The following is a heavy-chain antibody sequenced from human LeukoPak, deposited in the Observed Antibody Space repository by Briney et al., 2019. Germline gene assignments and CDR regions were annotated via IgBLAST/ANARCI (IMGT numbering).Heavy chain of an antibody. CDR2: MNPNSGNT. CDR3: ARGHRSVRIVGATAFFDY. Sequence: ASVKVSCKASGYTFTSYDINWVRQATGQGLEWMGWMNPNSGNTGYALKFQGRVTMTRNTSISTAYMELSSLRSEDTAVYYCARGHRSVRIVGATAFFDYWGRGTLVTVSS. V-gene: IGHV1-8*01. CDR1: GYTFTSYD. D-gene: IGHD1-26*01. J-gene: IGHJ4*02.